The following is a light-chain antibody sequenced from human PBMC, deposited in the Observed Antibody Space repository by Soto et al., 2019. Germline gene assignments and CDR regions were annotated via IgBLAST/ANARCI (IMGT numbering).Light chain of an antibody. Sequence: QSALTQPASVSGSPGQSITIPCTGTSSDVGGYNYVTWYQQHPGKAPKLMIYDVSNRPSGVSNRFSGSKSGNTASLTISGLQAEDEADYYCSSSTSSSTLVFGGGTKLTVL. J-gene: IGLJ2*01. V-gene: IGLV2-14*01. CDR3: SSSTSSSTLV. CDR2: DVS. CDR1: SSDVGGYNY.